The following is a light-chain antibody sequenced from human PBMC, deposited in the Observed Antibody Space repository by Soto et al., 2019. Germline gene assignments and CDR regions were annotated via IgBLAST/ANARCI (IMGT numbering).Light chain of an antibody. V-gene: IGLV2-14*01. Sequence: QAVVTEPASVSGSPGQSITISCTGTSSDIGGYNYVSWYQHHPGKAPKLMLYEVSNRPSGVSNRFSGSKSGNTASLTISGLQAEDEADYYCSSYTTSSTRVFGTGTKVTVL. J-gene: IGLJ1*01. CDR2: EVS. CDR1: SSDIGGYNY. CDR3: SSYTTSSTRV.